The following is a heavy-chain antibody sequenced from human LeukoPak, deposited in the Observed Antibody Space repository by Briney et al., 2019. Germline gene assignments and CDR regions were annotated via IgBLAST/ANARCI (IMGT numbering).Heavy chain of an antibody. J-gene: IGHJ4*02. V-gene: IGHV3-30*18. CDR3: AKDLTMGYCSGGSCYNFDY. CDR2: ISYDGSNK. D-gene: IGHD2-15*01. CDR1: GFTFSSYG. Sequence: GGSLRLSCAASGFTFSSYGMHWVRQAPGKGLEWVAVISYDGSNKCYADSVKGRFTISRDNSKNTLYLQMNSLRAEDTAVYYCAKDLTMGYCSGGSCYNFDYWGQGTLVTVSS.